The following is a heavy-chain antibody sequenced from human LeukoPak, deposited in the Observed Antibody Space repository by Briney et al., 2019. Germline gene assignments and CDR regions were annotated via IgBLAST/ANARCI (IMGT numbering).Heavy chain of an antibody. CDR2: IGPTGSDR. V-gene: IGHV3-21*06. Sequence: GGSLRLSCTASGLTFSTSGFNWVRQAPGKGLEWVASIGPTGSDRYHADSIKGRFTISRDNANNFLYLQMNSLRAEDMAVYYCATETNGRHYDYWGQGTLLTVSS. CDR1: GLTFSTSG. CDR3: ATETNGRHYDY. D-gene: IGHD1-14*01. J-gene: IGHJ4*02.